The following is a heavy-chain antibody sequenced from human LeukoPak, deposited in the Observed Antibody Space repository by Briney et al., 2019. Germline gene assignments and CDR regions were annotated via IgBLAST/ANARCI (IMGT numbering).Heavy chain of an antibody. CDR1: GYTFTSYY. CDR2: INPSGGST. D-gene: IGHD3-3*01. J-gene: IGHJ3*02. V-gene: IGHV1-46*01. Sequence: ASVKVSCKASGYTFTSYYMHWVRQAPGQGLEWMGIINPSGGSTGYAQKFQGRVTMTRDTSSSTAYMELSRLRFDDTVVYYCARGPRITIFGVVMANDAFDIWGQGTMVTVSS. CDR3: ARGPRITIFGVVMANDAFDI.